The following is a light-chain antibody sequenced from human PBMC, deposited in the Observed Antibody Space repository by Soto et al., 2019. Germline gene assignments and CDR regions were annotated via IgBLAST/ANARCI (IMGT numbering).Light chain of an antibody. CDR3: QQYNSYPWT. CDR1: QTVGGH. Sequence: EVVLTQSPATLSLSPGERATLSCRASQTVGGHFAWYQQKPGQAPRLLISETSNRATGIPARFSGSGSGTEFTLTITSLQPDDFATYYCQQYNSYPWTFGQGTKVDIK. V-gene: IGKV3-11*01. J-gene: IGKJ1*01. CDR2: ETS.